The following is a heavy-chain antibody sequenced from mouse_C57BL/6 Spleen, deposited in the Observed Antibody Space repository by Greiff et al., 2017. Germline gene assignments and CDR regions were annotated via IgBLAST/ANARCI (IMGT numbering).Heavy chain of an antibody. Sequence: VQLQQSGAELVKPGASVTLSCTASGFNIKDYYMHWVKQRTEQGLEWIGRIDPEDGETKYAPKFQGKSTITANTSSNTAYLQLRSLTSADTAVYYCARGPLLRSLDYWGQGTTLTVSS. D-gene: IGHD1-1*01. CDR1: GFNIKDYY. V-gene: IGHV14-2*01. J-gene: IGHJ2*01. CDR3: ARGPLLRSLDY. CDR2: IDPEDGET.